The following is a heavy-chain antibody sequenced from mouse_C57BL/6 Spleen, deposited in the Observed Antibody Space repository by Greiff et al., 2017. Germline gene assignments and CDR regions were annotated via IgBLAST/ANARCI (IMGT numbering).Heavy chain of an antibody. V-gene: IGHV14-2*01. CDR3: ARAPPYYYGEGFAY. CDR2: IDPEDGET. CDR1: GYTFTSYW. J-gene: IGHJ3*01. Sequence: EVQLQQPGAELVKPGASVKLSCKASGYTFTSYWMHWVKQRTEQGLEWIGRIDPEDGETKYAPKFQGKATITADTSSNTAYLQLSSLTSEDTAVYYCARAPPYYYGEGFAYWGQGTLVTVSA. D-gene: IGHD1-1*01.